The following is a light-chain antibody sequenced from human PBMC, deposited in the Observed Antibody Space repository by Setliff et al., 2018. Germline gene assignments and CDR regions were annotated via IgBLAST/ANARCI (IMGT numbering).Light chain of an antibody. Sequence: QSVLTQPASVSGSPGQSITISCSGTSSDVGSYDLVSWYQQHPGTAPKLIISDVNNRPSGVSNRFSGSKSGNTASLTISGLRAEDEAAYYCCAYTGSNTYVFGTGTKVTVL. CDR2: DVN. CDR1: SSDVGSYDL. CDR3: CAYTGSNTYV. J-gene: IGLJ1*01. V-gene: IGLV2-14*01.